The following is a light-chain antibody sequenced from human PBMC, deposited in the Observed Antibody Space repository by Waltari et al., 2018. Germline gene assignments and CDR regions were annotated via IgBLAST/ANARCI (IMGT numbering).Light chain of an antibody. CDR2: DVS. CDR3: CSYAGSSHVV. V-gene: IGLV2-11*01. CDR1: SSDVGGYTY. Sequence: QSALTQPRSVSGSPGPSVTISCPGTSSDVGGYTYVSGYQQHPGKAPKLMIYDVSKRPSGVPDRFSGSKSGNTASLTISGLQAEDEADYYCCSYAGSSHVVFGGGTKLTVL. J-gene: IGLJ2*01.